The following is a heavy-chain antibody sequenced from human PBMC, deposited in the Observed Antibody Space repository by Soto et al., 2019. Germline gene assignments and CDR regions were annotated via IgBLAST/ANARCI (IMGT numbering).Heavy chain of an antibody. CDR3: VRGEGRYGRDTRFEY. Sequence: QMQLVESGGGAVQPGRSLRLSCAASGFSFSNHGMHWVRQAPGKGLDWVADISHGGSDTWYAASVKGRFTISRDNSKNTVYLQTDGLRSEDTAIYYWVRGEGRYGRDTRFEYWGQGTLVTVSS. CDR2: ISHGGSDT. J-gene: IGHJ4*02. V-gene: IGHV3-30*03. CDR1: GFSFSNHG. D-gene: IGHD3-16*01.